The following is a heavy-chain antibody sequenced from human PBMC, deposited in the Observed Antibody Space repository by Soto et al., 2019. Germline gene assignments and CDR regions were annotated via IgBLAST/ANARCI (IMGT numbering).Heavy chain of an antibody. CDR3: ARAGGVELYSSVLSYFDY. Sequence: QVKLVQSGAEVKKPGSSVKVSCKSSGGTFSSYAISWVRPAPGHGLEWVGGIIPIFGTANYAQKFQGRVTITADKSTSTVYMELSSLRSEDTAGYYCARAGGVELYSSVLSYFDYWGQGTLVTVSS. CDR2: IIPIFGTA. V-gene: IGHV1-69*06. D-gene: IGHD6-19*01. J-gene: IGHJ4*02. CDR1: GGTFSSYA.